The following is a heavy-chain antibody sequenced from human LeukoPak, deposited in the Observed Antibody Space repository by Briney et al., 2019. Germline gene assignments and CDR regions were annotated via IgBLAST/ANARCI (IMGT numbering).Heavy chain of an antibody. CDR1: GYTFTSYG. D-gene: IGHD1-14*01. J-gene: IGHJ3*02. Sequence: ASVKVSCKASGYTFTSYGISWVRQAPGQGLEWMGIINPSGGSTSYAQKFQGRVTMTRDTSTSTVYMELSSLRSEDTAVYYCARERARKGAFDIWGQGTMVTVSS. CDR3: ARERARKGAFDI. V-gene: IGHV1-46*01. CDR2: INPSGGST.